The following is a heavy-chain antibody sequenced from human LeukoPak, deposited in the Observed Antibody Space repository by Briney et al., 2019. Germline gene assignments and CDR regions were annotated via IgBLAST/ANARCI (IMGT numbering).Heavy chain of an antibody. CDR2: IIPIFGTA. Sequence: SVKVSCKASGGTFSSYAISWVRQAPGQGLEWMGGIIPIFGTANYAQKFQGRVTITADESTSTAYMELSSLRSEDTAVYYCARIPVHYDILGYMDVWGKGTTVTVSS. J-gene: IGHJ6*03. CDR3: ARIPVHYDILGYMDV. D-gene: IGHD3-9*01. V-gene: IGHV1-69*13. CDR1: GGTFSSYA.